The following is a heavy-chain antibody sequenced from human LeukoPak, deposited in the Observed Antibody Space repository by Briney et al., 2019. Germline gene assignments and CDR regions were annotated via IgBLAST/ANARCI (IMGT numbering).Heavy chain of an antibody. D-gene: IGHD1-26*01. CDR1: GFSISSYY. J-gene: IGHJ4*02. CDR2: INYTGST. CDR3: ARPESGSSLSYFDY. V-gene: IGHV4-59*01. Sequence: PSETLSLTCTVSGFSISSYYWSWIRQPPGKGLEWIGYINYTGSTNYNPSLKSRVTISLDTSKNQFSLKLSSVTAADTAVYYCARPESGSSLSYFDYWGQGTLATVSS.